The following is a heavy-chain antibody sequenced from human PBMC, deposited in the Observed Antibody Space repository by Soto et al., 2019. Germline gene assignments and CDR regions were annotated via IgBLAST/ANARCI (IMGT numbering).Heavy chain of an antibody. CDR2: IYYTGST. CDR3: ARGGDGYTAFLLEAVPNLDY. J-gene: IGHJ4*02. CDR1: GGSISSYY. V-gene: IGHV4-59*01. Sequence: SETLSLTCTVSGGSISSYYWSWIRQPPGKGLEWIGYIYYTGSTNYNPSLKSRVTISIDTSKNTLYLQMNSLRPADTAVYYCARGGDGYTAFLLEAVPNLDYWGQGTLVTVSS. D-gene: IGHD5-12*01.